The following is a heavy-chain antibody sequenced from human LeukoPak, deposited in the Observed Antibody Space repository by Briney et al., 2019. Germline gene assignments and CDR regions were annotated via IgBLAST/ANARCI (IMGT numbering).Heavy chain of an antibody. CDR3: ARAGGFFSPFGY. CDR1: GGSISSGGYY. Sequence: SQTLSLTCTVSGGSISSGGYYWSWIRQHPGKGLEWIGYIYYSGSTYYNSSLKSRVTISVDTSKNQFSLKLSSVTAADTAVYYCARAGGFFSPFGYWGQGTLVTVSS. V-gene: IGHV4-31*03. J-gene: IGHJ4*02. D-gene: IGHD3-16*01. CDR2: IYYSGST.